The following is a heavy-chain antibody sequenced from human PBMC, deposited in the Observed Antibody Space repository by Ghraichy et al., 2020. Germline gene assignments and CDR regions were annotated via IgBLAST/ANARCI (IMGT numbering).Heavy chain of an antibody. V-gene: IGHV3-30-3*01. CDR3: ARRYYDSTPALDY. D-gene: IGHD3-22*01. CDR2: ISYDGSNK. Sequence: GGSLRLSCAASGFTFSSYAMHWVRQAPGKGLEWVAVISYDGSNKYYADSVKGRFTISRDNSKNTLYLQMNSLRAEDTAVYYCARRYYDSTPALDYWGQVTLVTVSS. J-gene: IGHJ4*02. CDR1: GFTFSSYA.